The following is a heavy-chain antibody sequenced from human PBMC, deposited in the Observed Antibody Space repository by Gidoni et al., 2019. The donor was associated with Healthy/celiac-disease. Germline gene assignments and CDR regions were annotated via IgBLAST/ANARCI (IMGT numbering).Heavy chain of an antibody. D-gene: IGHD3-22*01. Sequence: QVQLQESGPGLVKPSQTLSLTCTVSGGSISSGSYYWSWIRQPAGKGLEWIGRIYTSGSTNYNPSLKSRVTMSVDTSKNQFSLKLSSVTAADTAVYYCARGYYDSSGYVLAFDIWGQGTMVTVSS. CDR1: GGSISSGSYY. CDR3: ARGYYDSSGYVLAFDI. J-gene: IGHJ3*02. V-gene: IGHV4-61*02. CDR2: IYTSGST.